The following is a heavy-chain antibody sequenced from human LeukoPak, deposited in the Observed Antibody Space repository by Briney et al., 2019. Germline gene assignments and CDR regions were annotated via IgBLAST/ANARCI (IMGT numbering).Heavy chain of an antibody. V-gene: IGHV4-59*08. J-gene: IGHJ4*02. CDR3: VRDYGDYLTDY. CDR1: GGSISSYY. Sequence: SETLSLTCSVSGGSISSYYWTWIRQPPGKGLEWIGYIYYSGRTNYNPSPKGRLSMSVDTSKNQFSLNLTSVTAADTAVYYCVRDYGDYLTDYWGQGTLVTVSS. D-gene: IGHD4-17*01. CDR2: IYYSGRT.